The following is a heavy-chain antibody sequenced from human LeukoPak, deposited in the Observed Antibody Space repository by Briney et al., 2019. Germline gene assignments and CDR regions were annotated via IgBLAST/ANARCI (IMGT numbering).Heavy chain of an antibody. D-gene: IGHD2-8*01. J-gene: IGHJ4*02. CDR1: GFTFSNYA. V-gene: IGHV3-23*01. Sequence: GGSLRLSCAASGFTFSNYAMSWVRQAPGKGLEWVSAVSGRDDSTYYADSVKGRFTISRDNSKNTLYLQMNSLRVEDTAVYYCARSVSPIRFDFWGQGTLVIVSS. CDR3: ARSVSPIRFDF. CDR2: VSGRDDST.